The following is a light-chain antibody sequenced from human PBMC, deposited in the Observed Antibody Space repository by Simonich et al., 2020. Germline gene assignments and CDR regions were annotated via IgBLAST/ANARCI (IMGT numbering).Light chain of an antibody. CDR1: QSVSSN. V-gene: IGKV3-15*01. J-gene: IGKJ2*01. CDR2: GAS. CDR3: QQYYSTPYT. Sequence: EIVMTQSPATLSVSPGERATLSCRASQSVSSNLAWYQQKPGQAPRLLIYGASTRSTDIPARCSGSGSGTAFTLTISSLQSEDFAVYYCQQYYSTPYTFGQGTKLEIK.